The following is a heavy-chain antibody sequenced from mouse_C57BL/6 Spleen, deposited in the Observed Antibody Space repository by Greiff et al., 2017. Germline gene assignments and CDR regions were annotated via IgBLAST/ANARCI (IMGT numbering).Heavy chain of an antibody. CDR2: INPSTGGT. D-gene: IGHD1-1*01. CDR1: GYSFTGYY. J-gene: IGHJ1*03. Sequence: EVKLVESGPELVKPGASVKISCKASGYSFTGYYMNWVKQSPEKSLEWIGEINPSTGGTTYNQKFKAKATLTVDKSSSTAYMHLKSLTSEDSAVYYCARGYYGSYWYFDVWGTGTTVTVSS. CDR3: ARGYYGSYWYFDV. V-gene: IGHV1-42*01.